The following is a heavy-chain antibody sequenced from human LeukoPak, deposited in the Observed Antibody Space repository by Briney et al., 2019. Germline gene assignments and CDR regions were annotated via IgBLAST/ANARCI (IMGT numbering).Heavy chain of an antibody. Sequence: ASGKVSCKASGSAFTSYGYNWVRQGPGQGLGRVGWISSYNGNTNDTQKLQGRVNMTTDTSTSTAYMELRSLKSDDTAVYYCAREGSSGWKANFDCWGQGTLVTVSS. D-gene: IGHD6-19*01. CDR2: ISSYNGNT. V-gene: IGHV1-18*01. CDR3: AREGSSGWKANFDC. CDR1: GSAFTSYG. J-gene: IGHJ4*02.